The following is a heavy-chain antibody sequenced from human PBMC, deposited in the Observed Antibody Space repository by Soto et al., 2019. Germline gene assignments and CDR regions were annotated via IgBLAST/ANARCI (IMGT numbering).Heavy chain of an antibody. V-gene: IGHV3-21*01. D-gene: IGHD3-3*01. CDR3: ARDLVGEGDFWSGRENYFDY. CDR1: GFTFSSYS. J-gene: IGHJ4*02. Sequence: GGSLRLSCAASGFTFSSYSMNWVRQAPGKGLEWVSSISSSSSYIYYADSVKGRFTISRDNAKNSLYLQMNSLRAEDTAVYYCARDLVGEGDFWSGRENYFDYWGQGTLVTVSS. CDR2: ISSSSSYI.